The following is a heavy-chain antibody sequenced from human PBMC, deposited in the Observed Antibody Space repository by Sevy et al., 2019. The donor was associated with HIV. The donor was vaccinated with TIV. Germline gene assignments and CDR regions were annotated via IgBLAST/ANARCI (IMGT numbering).Heavy chain of an antibody. CDR3: ARTTMVRGVIPFRVPFDY. CDR1: SGSISSSSYY. D-gene: IGHD3-10*01. J-gene: IGHJ4*02. Sequence: SETLSLTCTVSSGSISSSSYYWGWIRQPPGKGLEWIGSIYYSGSTYYNPSLKSRVTISVDTSKNQFSLKLSSVTAADTAVYYCARTTMVRGVIPFRVPFDYWGQGTLVTVSS. V-gene: IGHV4-39*01. CDR2: IYYSGST.